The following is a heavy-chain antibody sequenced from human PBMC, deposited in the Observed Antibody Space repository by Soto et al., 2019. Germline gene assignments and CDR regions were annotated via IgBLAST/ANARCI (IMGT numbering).Heavy chain of an antibody. J-gene: IGHJ5*02. D-gene: IGHD5-18*01. CDR3: AKDSGYNYGYFRWFDP. CDR1: GGSISSYY. CDR2: IYYSGST. Sequence: PSETLSLTCTVSGGSISSYYWSWIRQPPGKGLEWIGYIYYSGSTNYNPSLKSRVTISVDTSTNQFSLKLSSVTAADTAVYYCAKDSGYNYGYFRWFDPWGQGTLVTVSS. V-gene: IGHV4-59*01.